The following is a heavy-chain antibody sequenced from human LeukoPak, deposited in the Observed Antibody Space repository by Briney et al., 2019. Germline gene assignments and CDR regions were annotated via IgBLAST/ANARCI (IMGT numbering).Heavy chain of an antibody. V-gene: IGHV1-69*04. J-gene: IGHJ4*02. CDR2: IIPILGIA. D-gene: IGHD4-17*01. CDR1: GGTFSSYA. CDR3: ARSGTTVTTWHY. Sequence: SVKVSCKASGGTFSSYAISWVRQAPGQGLEWMGRIIPILGIANYAQKFRGRVTITADKSTSTAYMELSSLRSEDTAVYYCARSGTTVTTWHYWGQGTLVTVSS.